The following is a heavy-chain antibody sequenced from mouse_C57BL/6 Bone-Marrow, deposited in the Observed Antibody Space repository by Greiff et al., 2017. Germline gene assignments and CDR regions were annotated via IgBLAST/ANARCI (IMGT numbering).Heavy chain of an antibody. CDR2: INPNNGGT. D-gene: IGHD2-12*01. CDR3: SCYRTLYFDY. Sequence: VQLQQSGPELVKPGASVKISCKASGYTFTDYYMNWVKQSHGKSLEWIGDINPNNGGTSYNQKFKGKATLTVDKSSSTAYMKLRSLTSEDSAVYYCSCYRTLYFDYWGQGTTLTVSS. V-gene: IGHV1-26*01. J-gene: IGHJ2*01. CDR1: GYTFTDYY.